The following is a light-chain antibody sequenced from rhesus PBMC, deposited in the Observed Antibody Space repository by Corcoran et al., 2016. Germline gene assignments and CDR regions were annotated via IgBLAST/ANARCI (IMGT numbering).Light chain of an antibody. Sequence: PGERATLSCRASQSVGSYLAWYQQKPGQAPRLLIYGASSRATGIPDRFSGSGSGTDFTLTISSLEPEDVGVYYCQQSSNLLTFGGGTKVEIK. J-gene: IGKJ4*01. V-gene: IGKV3-24*04. CDR2: GAS. CDR3: QQSSNLLT. CDR1: QSVGSY.